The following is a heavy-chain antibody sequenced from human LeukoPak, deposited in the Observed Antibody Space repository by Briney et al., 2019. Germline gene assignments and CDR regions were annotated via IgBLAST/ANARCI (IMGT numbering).Heavy chain of an antibody. Sequence: SGTLSLTCTVSGGSISSSSYYWGWIRQPPGKGLEWIGSIYYSGSTYYNPSLKSRVTISVDTSKNQFSLKLSSVTAADTAVYYCARPRDYDFWSGSPSWSDAFDIWGQGTMVTVSS. CDR2: IYYSGST. CDR1: GGSISSSSYY. CDR3: ARPRDYDFWSGSPSWSDAFDI. J-gene: IGHJ3*02. V-gene: IGHV4-39*01. D-gene: IGHD3-3*01.